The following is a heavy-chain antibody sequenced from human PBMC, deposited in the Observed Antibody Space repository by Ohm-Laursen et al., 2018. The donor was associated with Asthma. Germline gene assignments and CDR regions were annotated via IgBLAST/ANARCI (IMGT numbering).Heavy chain of an antibody. D-gene: IGHD2-15*01. CDR3: ARDGCSGGSCYGYGMDV. CDR2: IIPIFGTA. Sequence: SSVKVSCKVSGGTFSSYAISWVRQAPGQGLEWMGGIIPIFGTANYAQKFQGRVTITADESTSTAYMELSSLRSEDTAVYYCARDGCSGGSCYGYGMDVWGQGTTVTVSS. CDR1: GGTFSSYA. J-gene: IGHJ6*02. V-gene: IGHV1-69*01.